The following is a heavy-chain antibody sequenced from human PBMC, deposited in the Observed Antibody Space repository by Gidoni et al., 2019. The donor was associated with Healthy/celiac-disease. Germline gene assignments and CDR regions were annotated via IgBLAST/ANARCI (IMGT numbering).Heavy chain of an antibody. J-gene: IGHJ2*01. CDR1: GFTFSSYD. Sequence: EMQLVESGGGLVQPGGSLRLSCAASGFTFSSYDMHWVRQATGKGLAWVSAIGTAGDPYYPGSVKGRFTISRENAKNSLYLQMNSLRAGDTAVYYCARAAVSGNWYFDLWGRGTLVTVSS. CDR3: ARAAVSGNWYFDL. V-gene: IGHV3-13*05. D-gene: IGHD3-16*01. CDR2: IGTAGDP.